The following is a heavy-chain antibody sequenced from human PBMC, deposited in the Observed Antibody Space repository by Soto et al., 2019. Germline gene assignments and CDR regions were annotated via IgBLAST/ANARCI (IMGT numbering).Heavy chain of an antibody. D-gene: IGHD1-26*01. CDR2: IDSDGNYT. J-gene: IGHJ4*02. Sequence: EVQLVESGGGLVQPGGSLRLTCAASGFTFSSYWMHWVRQVPGKGLVWVSHIDSDGNYTTYADSVKGQFTISRDNAKDTVYLQMNSLRAEDTAVYHWVRDDVGVGIDYWGLGTLVTVSS. V-gene: IGHV3-74*03. CDR1: GFTFSSYW. CDR3: VRDDVGVGIDY.